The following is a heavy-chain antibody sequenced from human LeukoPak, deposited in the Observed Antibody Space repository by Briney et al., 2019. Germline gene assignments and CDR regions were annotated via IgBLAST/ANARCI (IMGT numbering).Heavy chain of an antibody. CDR1: GFTFSSYW. J-gene: IGHJ4*02. V-gene: IGHV3-74*01. D-gene: IGHD6-19*01. Sequence: AGSLRLSCAASGFTFSSYWMLWARHPPGTGLVWVSRTNTDGTTKAYADYLRGRFTISRDNAKKTLYLQINSLRAEDTAVYDCARVGSVWSAVDCWGQGILVTVSS. CDR3: ARVGSVWSAVDC. CDR2: TNTDGTTK.